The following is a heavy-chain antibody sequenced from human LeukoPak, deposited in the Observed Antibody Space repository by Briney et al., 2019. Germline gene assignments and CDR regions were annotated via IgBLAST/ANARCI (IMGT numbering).Heavy chain of an antibody. V-gene: IGHV4-39*07. D-gene: IGHD4-17*01. J-gene: IGHJ3*02. Sequence: SETLSLTCTVSGGSITSSSYYWGWIRQPPGKGLEWIGSIYYSGSTYYNPSHKSRVTISVDTSKNQFSLKLSSVTAADTAVYYCATALSYGLHAFDIWGQGTMVTVSS. CDR1: GGSITSSSYY. CDR3: ATALSYGLHAFDI. CDR2: IYYSGST.